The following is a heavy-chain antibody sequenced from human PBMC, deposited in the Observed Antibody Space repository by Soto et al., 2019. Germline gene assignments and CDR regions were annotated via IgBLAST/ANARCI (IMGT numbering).Heavy chain of an antibody. J-gene: IGHJ4*02. Sequence: SETLSLTCTVSGGSISSYYWSWIRQPPGKGLEWIGYIYYSGSTNYNPSLKSRVTISVDTSKNQFSLKLSSVTAADTAVYYCARRYGGTLESWGPGTLVTVSS. V-gene: IGHV4-59*08. D-gene: IGHD4-17*01. CDR1: GGSISSYY. CDR2: IYYSGST. CDR3: ARRYGGTLES.